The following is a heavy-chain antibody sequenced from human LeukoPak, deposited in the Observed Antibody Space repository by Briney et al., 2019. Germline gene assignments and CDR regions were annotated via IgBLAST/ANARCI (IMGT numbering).Heavy chain of an antibody. D-gene: IGHD2-2*01. J-gene: IGHJ4*02. CDR1: GGSISSASYY. CDR3: ARRAGTTADRYFDY. V-gene: IGHV4-39*01. CDR2: IHYSGSP. Sequence: SETLSLTCTVSGGSISSASYYWGWIRQPPGKGLEWIGNIHYSGSPFYNPSLKSRVTISVDTSKNQFSVKLNSVTAADTAVYYCARRAGTTADRYFDYWGQGTLVTVSS.